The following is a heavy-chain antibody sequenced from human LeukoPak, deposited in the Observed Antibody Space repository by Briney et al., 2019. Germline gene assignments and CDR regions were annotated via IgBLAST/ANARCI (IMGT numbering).Heavy chain of an antibody. CDR2: ISGSGGST. V-gene: IGHV3-23*01. Sequence: GGTLRLSCAASGFTFSSYGMSWVRQAPGKGLEWVSAISGSGGSTYYADSVKGRFTISRDNSKNTLYLQMNSLRGEDTAVYSCATITYYHSSGYYYLGGWFDPWGQGTLVTVSS. J-gene: IGHJ5*02. CDR3: ATITYYHSSGYYYLGGWFDP. CDR1: GFTFSSYG. D-gene: IGHD3-22*01.